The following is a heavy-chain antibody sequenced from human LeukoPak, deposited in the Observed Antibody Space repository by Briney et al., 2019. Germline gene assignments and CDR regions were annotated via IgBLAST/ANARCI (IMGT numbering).Heavy chain of an antibody. Sequence: GGSLRLSCAASGFTLSDYYMSWIRQAPGKGLEWVSYISSSGSTIYYADSVKGRFTISRDNAKNSLYLQMNSLRAEDTAVYYCASTEAVDYYGMDVWGQGTTVTVSS. CDR3: ASTEAVDYYGMDV. J-gene: IGHJ6*02. CDR2: ISSSGSTI. V-gene: IGHV3-11*01. CDR1: GFTLSDYY. D-gene: IGHD4-11*01.